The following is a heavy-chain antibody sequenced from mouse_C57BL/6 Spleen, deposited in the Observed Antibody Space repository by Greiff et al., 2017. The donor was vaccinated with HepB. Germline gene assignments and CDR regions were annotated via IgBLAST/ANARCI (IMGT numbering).Heavy chain of an antibody. CDR2: ISSGSSTI. J-gene: IGHJ4*01. D-gene: IGHD1-1*01. CDR1: GFTFSDYG. CDR3: ARAFINLWDY. Sequence: VQLKESGGGLVKPGGSLKLSCAASGFTFSDYGMHWVRQAPEKGLEWVAYISSGSSTIYYADTVKGRFTISRDNAKNTLFLQMTSLRSEDTSMYYCARAFINLWDYWGQGTSVTVSS. V-gene: IGHV5-17*01.